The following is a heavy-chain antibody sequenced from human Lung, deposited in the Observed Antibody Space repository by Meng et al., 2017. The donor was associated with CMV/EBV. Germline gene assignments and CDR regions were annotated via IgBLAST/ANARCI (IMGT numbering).Heavy chain of an antibody. CDR3: ASFPPPGKQWLVTDY. J-gene: IGHJ4*02. D-gene: IGHD6-19*01. Sequence: QVQLQESGTGLVKPSGTLSLTFAVSGGYISSSNWWSWVRQPPGKGLEWIGEIYHSGSTNYNPSLKSRVTISVDKSKNQFSLKLSSVTAADTAVYYCASFPPPGKQWLVTDYWGQGTLVTVSS. V-gene: IGHV4-4*02. CDR1: GGYISSSNW. CDR2: IYHSGST.